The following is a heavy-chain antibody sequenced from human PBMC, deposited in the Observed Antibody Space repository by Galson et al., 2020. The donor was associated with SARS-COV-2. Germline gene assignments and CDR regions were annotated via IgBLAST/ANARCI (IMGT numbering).Heavy chain of an antibody. CDR2: IYYSGST. J-gene: IGHJ2*01. Sequence: TLSLTCTVSGGSISSGGYYWSWIRQHPGKGLEWIGYIYYSGSTYYNPSLKSRVTISVDTSKNQFSLKLSSVTAADTAVYYCARVATAGGYWYFDLWGRGTLVTVSS. CDR1: GGSISSGGYY. D-gene: IGHD3-16*01. V-gene: IGHV4-31*03. CDR3: ARVATAGGYWYFDL.